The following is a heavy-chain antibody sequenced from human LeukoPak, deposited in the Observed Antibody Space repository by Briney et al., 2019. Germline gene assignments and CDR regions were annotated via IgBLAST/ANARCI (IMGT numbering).Heavy chain of an antibody. CDR3: AKELSAFTSSYVY. CDR2: MNPNSGNT. J-gene: IGHJ4*02. D-gene: IGHD2-2*01. Sequence: GASVKVSCKASGYTFASYDINWVRQAPGQGLEWMGWMNPNSGNTDYAQNFQGRVTMTANTSITTAYMELSSLTSDDTAIYYCAKELSAFTSSYVYWGQGTLVTVSS. CDR1: GYTFASYD. V-gene: IGHV1-8*01.